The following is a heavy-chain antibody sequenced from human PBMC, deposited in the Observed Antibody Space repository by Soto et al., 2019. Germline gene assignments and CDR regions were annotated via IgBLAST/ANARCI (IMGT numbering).Heavy chain of an antibody. J-gene: IGHJ4*02. CDR1: GGTYSSYA. CDR2: IIPIFGTA. V-gene: IGHV1-69*13. Sequence: SVKVSCKASGGTYSSYAISWVRQAPGQGLEWMGGIIPIFGTANYAQKFQGRVTITADESTSTAYMELSSLRSEDTAVYYCAREKWDGYNPVKYYFDYWGQGTLVTVSS. CDR3: AREKWDGYNPVKYYFDY. D-gene: IGHD5-12*01.